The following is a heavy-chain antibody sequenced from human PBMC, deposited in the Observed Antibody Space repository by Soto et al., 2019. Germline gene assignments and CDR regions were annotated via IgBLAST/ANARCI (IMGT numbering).Heavy chain of an antibody. J-gene: IGHJ5*02. CDR1: GFTFSSYA. CDR2: ISGSGGST. D-gene: IGHD6-13*01. CDR3: AKGYSSSPGRGNWFDP. V-gene: IGHV3-23*01. Sequence: EVQLLESGGGLVQPGGSLRLSCAASGFTFSSYAMSWVRQAPGKGLEWVSAISGSGGSTYYADSVKGRFTISRDNSKNTLDRQMNSLRAEDTAVYYRAKGYSSSPGRGNWFDPWGQGTLVTVSS.